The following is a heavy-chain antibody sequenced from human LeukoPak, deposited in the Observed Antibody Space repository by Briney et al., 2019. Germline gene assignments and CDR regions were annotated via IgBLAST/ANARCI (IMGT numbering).Heavy chain of an antibody. CDR2: ISGSGGST. CDR1: GFTFSSYA. Sequence: GGSLRLSCAASGFTFSSYAMSWVRQAPGKGLEWVSAISGSGGSTYYADSVKGRFTISRDNSKSTLYLQMNSLRAEDTAVYYCAKDSGSQGGGFDYWGQGTLVTVSS. V-gene: IGHV3-23*01. J-gene: IGHJ4*02. CDR3: AKDSGSQGGGFDY. D-gene: IGHD1-26*01.